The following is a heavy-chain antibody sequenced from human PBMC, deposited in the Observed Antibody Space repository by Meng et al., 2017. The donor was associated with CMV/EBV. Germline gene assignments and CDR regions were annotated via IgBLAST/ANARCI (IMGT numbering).Heavy chain of an antibody. CDR3: ARDRVKYQLLSHYYYGMDV. Sequence: GESLKISCAASGFTFSSYWMSWVRQAPGKGLEWVANIKQDGSEKYYVDSVKGRSTISRDNAKNSLYLQMDSLRAEDTAVYYCARDRVKYQLLSHYYYGMDVWGHGTTVTVSS. D-gene: IGHD2-2*01. CDR1: GFTFSSYW. CDR2: IKQDGSEK. J-gene: IGHJ6*02. V-gene: IGHV3-7*01.